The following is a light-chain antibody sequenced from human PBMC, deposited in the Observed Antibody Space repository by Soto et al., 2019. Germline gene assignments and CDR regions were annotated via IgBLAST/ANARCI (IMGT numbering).Light chain of an antibody. CDR3: QQYNSYPIT. CDR1: QSISSW. CDR2: DAS. J-gene: IGKJ5*01. Sequence: DSQMTHSPSTLSASVGDIVTIACRAIQSISSWLAWYQQKPGKAPKLLIYDASSLESGVPSRFSGSGSGTEFTLTISSLQPDDFATYYCQQYNSYPITFGQGTRLEIK. V-gene: IGKV1-5*01.